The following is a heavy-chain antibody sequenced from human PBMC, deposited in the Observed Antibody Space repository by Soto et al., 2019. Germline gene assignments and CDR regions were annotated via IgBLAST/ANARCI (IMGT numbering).Heavy chain of an antibody. V-gene: IGHV3-33*01. D-gene: IGHD4-17*01. J-gene: IGHJ6*02. Sequence: GGSLRLSCAASGFTFSSYGMHWVRQAPGKGLEWVAVIWYDGSNKYYADSVKGRFTISRDNSKNTLYLQMNSLRAEDTAVYYCARSPIYGGIPTEYYYYGMDVWGQGTTVTVSS. CDR1: GFTFSSYG. CDR3: ARSPIYGGIPTEYYYYGMDV. CDR2: IWYDGSNK.